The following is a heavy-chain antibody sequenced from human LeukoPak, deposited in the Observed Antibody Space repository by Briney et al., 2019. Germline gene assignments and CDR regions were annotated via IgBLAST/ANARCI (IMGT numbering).Heavy chain of an antibody. V-gene: IGHV4-34*01. Sequence: PSETLSLTCAVYGGSFSGYYWSWIRQPPGKGLEWIGEINHSGSTNYNPSLKSRVTISVDTSKNQFSLKLSSVTAADTAVYYCARTFEDNWFDPWGQGTLVTVSS. D-gene: IGHD2/OR15-2a*01. J-gene: IGHJ5*02. CDR1: GGSFSGYY. CDR3: ARTFEDNWFDP. CDR2: INHSGST.